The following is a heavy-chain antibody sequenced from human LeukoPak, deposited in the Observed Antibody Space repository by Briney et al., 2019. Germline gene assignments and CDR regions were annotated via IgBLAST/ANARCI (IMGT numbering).Heavy chain of an antibody. V-gene: IGHV3-66*01. Sequence: AGGSLRLSCAASGFTVSSNYISWVRQAPGKGLEWVSVIYSGGSTYYADSVKGRFTISRDNSKNTVYLQINSLRAEDTAVYYCARKRWLQGAFDYWGQGTLATVSS. CDR1: GFTVSSNY. D-gene: IGHD5-24*01. CDR2: IYSGGST. J-gene: IGHJ4*02. CDR3: ARKRWLQGAFDY.